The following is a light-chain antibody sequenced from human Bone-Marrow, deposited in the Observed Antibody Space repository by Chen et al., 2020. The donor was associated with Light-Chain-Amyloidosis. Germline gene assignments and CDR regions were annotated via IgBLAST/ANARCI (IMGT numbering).Light chain of an antibody. CDR2: AVS. V-gene: IGLV2-14*01. J-gene: IGLJ1*01. CDR3: SSFTSSSSYV. Sequence: QSALTQPASGSGSPGQSIPLSCTRTSGDIGTYNYVSWYQQHPGKAPKVMIYAVSNRPSGVSNRFSGSKSGNTASLTISGLQAEDEADYYCSSFTSSSSYVFGPGTKVTVL. CDR1: SGDIGTYNY.